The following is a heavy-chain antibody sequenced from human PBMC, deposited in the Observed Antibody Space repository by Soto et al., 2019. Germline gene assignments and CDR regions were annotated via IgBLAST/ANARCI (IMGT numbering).Heavy chain of an antibody. CDR1: GFTFSSYG. CDR3: ARFRGYSYGYLDY. CDR2: ISYDGSNK. V-gene: IGHV3-30*03. Sequence: GGSLRLSCAASGFTFSSYGMHWVRQAPGKGLEWVAVISYDGSNKYYADSVKGRFTISRDNSKNTLYLQMNSLRAEDTAVYYCARFRGYSYGYLDYWGQGTLDAVSS. J-gene: IGHJ4*02. D-gene: IGHD5-18*01.